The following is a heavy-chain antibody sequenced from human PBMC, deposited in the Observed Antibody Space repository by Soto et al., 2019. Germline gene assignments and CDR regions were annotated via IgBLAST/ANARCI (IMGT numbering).Heavy chain of an antibody. CDR1: GGSISSGGYY. Sequence: PSETLSLTCAVSGGSISSGGYYWSWIRQHPGKGLEWIGYIYYSGSTYYNPSLKSRVTISVDTSKSQFSLKLSSVTAADTAVYYCARERPKYCSSTSCYGWFDPWGQGTLVTVSS. CDR3: ARERPKYCSSTSCYGWFDP. J-gene: IGHJ5*02. CDR2: IYYSGST. D-gene: IGHD2-2*01. V-gene: IGHV4-31*11.